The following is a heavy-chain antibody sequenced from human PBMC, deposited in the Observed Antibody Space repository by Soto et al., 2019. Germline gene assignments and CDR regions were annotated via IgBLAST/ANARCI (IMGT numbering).Heavy chain of an antibody. CDR1: GASVSSYY. CDR2: IYYIGAY. J-gene: IGHJ5*02. D-gene: IGHD1-7*01. V-gene: IGHV4-59*02. CDR3: ARTPETRDWLDP. Sequence: LSLTCSVSGASVSSYYWSWVRQPPGKGLEWIGYIYYIGAYNYNPSLKSRVTISVDTSKNQFSLKLTSVTAADTAVYYCARTPETRDWLDPWGQGTLVPVYS.